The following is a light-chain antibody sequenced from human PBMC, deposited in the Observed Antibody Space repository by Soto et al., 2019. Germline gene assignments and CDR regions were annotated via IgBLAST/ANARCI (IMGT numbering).Light chain of an antibody. CDR1: QSISAW. CDR3: QQYNDYSWT. J-gene: IGKJ1*01. Sequence: DIQMTQSPSTLSASVGDSVRINCRASQSISAWLAWYQQKPGKAPRLLIYKAPTLEIGVPSRFSGSGSGTEFTLTISSLQPDDVAIYYCQQYNDYSWTFGQGTKV. V-gene: IGKV1-5*03. CDR2: KAP.